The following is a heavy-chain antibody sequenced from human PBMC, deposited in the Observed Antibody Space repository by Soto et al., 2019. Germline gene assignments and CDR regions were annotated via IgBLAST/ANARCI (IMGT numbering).Heavy chain of an antibody. Sequence: SETLSLTCTVSGGSISSGGYYWSWIRQHPGKGLEWIGHIYYRGSTYYNPSLKSRCTISVDTSKNQFSLKLSSVTAADTAVYYCARGKDSSGYSPFDYWGQGTLVTGSS. V-gene: IGHV4-31*03. CDR3: ARGKDSSGYSPFDY. D-gene: IGHD3-22*01. CDR2: IYYRGST. CDR1: GGSISSGGYY. J-gene: IGHJ4*02.